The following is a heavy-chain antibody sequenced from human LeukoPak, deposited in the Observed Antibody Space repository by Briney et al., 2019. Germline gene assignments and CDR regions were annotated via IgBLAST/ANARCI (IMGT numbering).Heavy chain of an antibody. V-gene: IGHV4-59*01. Sequence: PSETQSLTCTVSGVSISIYYWSWIRQPPGKGLEWIGYIYNSESTYYNPSLKSRVTISLDTSKNQFSLRLNSVTAADTAVYYCARVKGSNWFDPWGQGTLVSVSS. D-gene: IGHD6-6*01. J-gene: IGHJ5*02. CDR1: GVSISIYY. CDR3: ARVKGSNWFDP. CDR2: IYNSEST.